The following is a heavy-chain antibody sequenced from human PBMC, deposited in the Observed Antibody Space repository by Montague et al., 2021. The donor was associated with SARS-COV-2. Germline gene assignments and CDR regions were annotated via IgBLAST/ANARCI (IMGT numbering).Heavy chain of an antibody. V-gene: IGHV3-30*04. J-gene: IGHJ3*01. CDR2: ITYDGIDK. D-gene: IGHD3-22*01. CDR3: ARDRVPPDYEDALDL. CDR1: GFIFSNFA. Sequence: SLRLSCAASGFIFSNFAFHWVRQAPGKGLEWVAIITYDGIDKFYADSVKGRFTISRDNSKNTLYLRMNSLTPEDTAVYYCARDRVPPDYEDALDLWGQGTLVTVSS.